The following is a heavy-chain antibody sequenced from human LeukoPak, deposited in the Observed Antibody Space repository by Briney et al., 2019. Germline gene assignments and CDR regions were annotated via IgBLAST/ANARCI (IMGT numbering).Heavy chain of an antibody. J-gene: IGHJ4*02. CDR1: GFTFSSYA. D-gene: IGHD3-22*01. V-gene: IGHV3-30-3*01. CDR3: AREDDSSGGFDY. CDR2: ISYDGSNK. Sequence: GGSLRLSCAASGFTFSSYAMHWVRQAPGKGLEWVAVISYDGSNKYYADSVKGRFTISRDNSKNTLYLQMNSLRAEDTAVYYCAREDDSSGGFDYWGQGTLVTVSS.